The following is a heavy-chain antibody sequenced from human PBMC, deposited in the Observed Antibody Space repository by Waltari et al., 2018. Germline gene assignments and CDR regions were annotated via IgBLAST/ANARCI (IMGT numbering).Heavy chain of an antibody. V-gene: IGHV3-15*01. Sequence: PGGSLRLSRAASGFTFINAWMSWVRQAPGKGLEWVGRIKSKADAETRDYPAPVKGRFNISRDDSKNMLYLQMNSLKIEDTAEYYCTADDAGVYINWGFDYWGQGTLVTVSS. CDR1: GFTFINAW. D-gene: IGHD7-27*01. J-gene: IGHJ4*02. CDR3: TADDAGVYINWGFDY. CDR2: IKSKADAETR.